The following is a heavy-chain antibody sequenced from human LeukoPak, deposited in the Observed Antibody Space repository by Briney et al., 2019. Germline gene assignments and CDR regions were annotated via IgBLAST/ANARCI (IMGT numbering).Heavy chain of an antibody. Sequence: GGSLRLSCAVSGFTFSSYSMSWVRQAPGKGLEWVSSISSSGTYKYYADSVKGRFTISRDNAKNSLYLQMNSLRAEDTAVYYCAKGKDSVAGATNDYSGQGTLGTVSS. CDR1: GFTFSSYS. J-gene: IGHJ4*02. CDR2: ISSSGTYK. CDR3: AKGKDSVAGATNDY. V-gene: IGHV3-21*01. D-gene: IGHD6-19*01.